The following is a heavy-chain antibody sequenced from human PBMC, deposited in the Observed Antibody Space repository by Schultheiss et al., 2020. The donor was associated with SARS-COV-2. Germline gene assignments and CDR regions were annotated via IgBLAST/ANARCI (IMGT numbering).Heavy chain of an antibody. CDR1: GGTFSSYA. Sequence: SVKVSCKASGGTFSSYAISWVRQAPGQGLEWMGGIIPIFGTANYAQKFQGRVTITADKSTSTAYMELSSLRSEDTAVYYCARDCDSGSYVPYYFDYWGQGTLVTVSS. D-gene: IGHD1-26*01. J-gene: IGHJ4*02. CDR2: IIPIFGTA. V-gene: IGHV1-69*06. CDR3: ARDCDSGSYVPYYFDY.